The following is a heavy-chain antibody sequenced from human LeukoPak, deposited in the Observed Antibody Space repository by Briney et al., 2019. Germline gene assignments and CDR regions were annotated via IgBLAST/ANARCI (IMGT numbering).Heavy chain of an antibody. CDR3: AKAAGILRCPFDY. D-gene: IGHD4-17*01. Sequence: PGGSLRLSCAASGFTFSSYGMHWVRQAPGKGLEWVAVISYDGSNKYYADSVKGRFTISRDNSKNTLYLQMNSLRAEDTAVYYCAKAAGILRCPFDYWGQGTLVTVSS. CDR1: GFTFSSYG. V-gene: IGHV3-30*18. J-gene: IGHJ4*02. CDR2: ISYDGSNK.